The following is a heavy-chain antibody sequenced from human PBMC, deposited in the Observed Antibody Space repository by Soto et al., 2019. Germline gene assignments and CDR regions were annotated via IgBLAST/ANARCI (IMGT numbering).Heavy chain of an antibody. CDR2: ISYDGGSK. CDR1: GFTFRSYA. V-gene: IGHV3-30-3*01. D-gene: IGHD6-19*01. CDR3: AATIAVFGVDV. J-gene: IGHJ6*02. Sequence: GGSLRLSCAASGFTFRSYAMHWVRQAPGKGLEWVAVISYDGGSKYYADSVKGRFTISRDNSKNTLFLQMNSLRAEDTAVYYCAATIAVFGVDVWGQGTTVTVSS.